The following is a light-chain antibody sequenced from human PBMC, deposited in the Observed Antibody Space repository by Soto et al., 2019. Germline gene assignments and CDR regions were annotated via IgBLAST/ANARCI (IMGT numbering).Light chain of an antibody. Sequence: QSALTQAASVSGSPGQSITISCTGTSSDVGGYNYVSWYQQHPGKAPKLIIYDVSNRPSGVSNRFSGSKSGNTASLTISGLQAEDEADYYCSSYTSSSLDVFGTGTKLTVL. CDR3: SSYTSSSLDV. J-gene: IGLJ1*01. CDR2: DVS. V-gene: IGLV2-14*01. CDR1: SSDVGGYNY.